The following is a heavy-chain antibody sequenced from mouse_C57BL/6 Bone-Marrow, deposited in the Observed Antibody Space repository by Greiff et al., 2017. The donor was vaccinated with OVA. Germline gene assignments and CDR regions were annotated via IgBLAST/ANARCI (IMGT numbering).Heavy chain of an antibody. CDR1: GYTFTSYG. D-gene: IGHD2-4*01. CDR2: IYPRSGNT. Sequence: QVQLKESGAELARPGASVKLSCNASGYTFTSYGISWVKQRTGQGLEWIGEIYPRSGNTYYNEKFKGKATLTADKSSSTAYMELRSLTSEDSAVYVCARCGYDYYFDYWGQGTTLTVSS. CDR3: ARCGYDYYFDY. V-gene: IGHV1-81*01. J-gene: IGHJ2*01.